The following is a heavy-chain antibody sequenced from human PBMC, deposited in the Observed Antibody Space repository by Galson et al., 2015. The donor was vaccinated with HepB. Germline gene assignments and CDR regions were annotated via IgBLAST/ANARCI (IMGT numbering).Heavy chain of an antibody. J-gene: IGHJ3*02. CDR3: ARGPHYYYDGGAFDI. CDR2: IWYDGRNK. V-gene: IGHV3-33*08. CDR1: GLTFSTYG. Sequence: SLRLSCAASGLTFSTYGMHWVRQAPGKGLEWVAIIWYDGRNKYYADSVKGRFTISRDNSRNTLFLEMNSLRAEDTAVYYCARGPHYYYDGGAFDIWGQGTMLTVSS. D-gene: IGHD3-22*01.